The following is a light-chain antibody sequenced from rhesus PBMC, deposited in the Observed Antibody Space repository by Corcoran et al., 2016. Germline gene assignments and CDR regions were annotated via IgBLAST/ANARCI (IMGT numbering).Light chain of an antibody. J-gene: IGKJ2*01. CDR1: QTIGTS. CDR2: TAS. V-gene: IGKV1-44*02. CDR3: QQHNSLPFS. Sequence: DIQMTQSPSSLSASVGDRVTIACRASQTIGTSLAWYQQKPGKVPNLLIYTASRLESGVPSRFSGSGSGTEFTLTISNLQPEDFATYYCQQHNSLPFSFGQGTKVEIK.